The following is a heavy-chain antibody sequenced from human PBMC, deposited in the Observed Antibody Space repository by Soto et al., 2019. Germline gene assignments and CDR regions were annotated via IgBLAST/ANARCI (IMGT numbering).Heavy chain of an antibody. D-gene: IGHD3-22*01. J-gene: IGHJ4*02. Sequence: PGGSLRLSCAASGFTFSSYGMHWVRQAPGKGLEWVAVISYDGSNKYYADSVKGRFTISRDNSKNTLYLQMNSLRAEDTAVYYCAKDSAYYYDSSGGYFDYWGQGTLVTVSS. V-gene: IGHV3-30*18. CDR3: AKDSAYYYDSSGGYFDY. CDR2: ISYDGSNK. CDR1: GFTFSSYG.